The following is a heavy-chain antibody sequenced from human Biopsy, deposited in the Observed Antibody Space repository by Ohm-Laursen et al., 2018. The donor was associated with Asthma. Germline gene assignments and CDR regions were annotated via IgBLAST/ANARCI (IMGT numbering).Heavy chain of an antibody. CDR3: ARCQVGYSSGWSLLLKKIYYSGMDV. CDR1: GGTFSNFA. J-gene: IGHJ6*02. Sequence: ASVKVSCKAPGGTFSNFAISWVRQAPGQGLEWLGGIMTVFGTTNYAQKFQGRVTITADESTSTAYMEVTSLRSEDSAIYYCARCQVGYSSGWSLLLKKIYYSGMDVWGQGTAVTVSS. D-gene: IGHD6-19*01. CDR2: IMTVFGTT. V-gene: IGHV1-69*13.